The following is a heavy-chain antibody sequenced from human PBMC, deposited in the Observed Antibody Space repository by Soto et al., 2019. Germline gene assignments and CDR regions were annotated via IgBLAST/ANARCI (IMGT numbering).Heavy chain of an antibody. CDR2: IWYDGSIK. Sequence: GGSLRLSCAASGFTFSTYGMHWVRQVPGKGLQWVAVIWYDGSIKYYADSVKGRFTISRDNSKNTLYLQMNSLRDEDTAVYYCARIDCTGNNCNPYYHYGMDVWGQGTTVTVSS. CDR3: ARIDCTGNNCNPYYHYGMDV. D-gene: IGHD2-8*02. J-gene: IGHJ6*02. CDR1: GFTFSTYG. V-gene: IGHV3-33*01.